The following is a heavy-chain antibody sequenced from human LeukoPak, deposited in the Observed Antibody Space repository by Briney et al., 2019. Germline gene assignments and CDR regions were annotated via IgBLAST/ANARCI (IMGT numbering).Heavy chain of an antibody. D-gene: IGHD6-19*01. CDR3: ARDSSSYSSGRDGAFDI. CDR2: IRQDGSEK. V-gene: IGHV3-7*01. J-gene: IGHJ3*02. Sequence: GGSLRLSCAASGFIFSGYWMSWVRQAPGKGLEWVANIRQDGSEKYYVDSVKGRFTMSRDNAKNSLYLQMNSLRAEDTAVYYCARDSSSYSSGRDGAFDIWGQGTMVTVSS. CDR1: GFIFSGYW.